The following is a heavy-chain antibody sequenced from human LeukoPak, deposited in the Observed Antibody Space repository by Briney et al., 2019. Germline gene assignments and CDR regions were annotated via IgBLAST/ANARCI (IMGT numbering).Heavy chain of an antibody. D-gene: IGHD2-8*01. CDR2: ISLTGLT. Sequence: PSGTLSLTCGVSGGSISNTNWWSWVRQPPGQGLEWIGEISLTGLTHYNPSLESRVTVSLDKSKNQLSLNLTSVTAANTAVYYCSRENGAFSPFGYWGQGTLVTVLS. V-gene: IGHV4-4*02. J-gene: IGHJ4*02. CDR1: GGSISNTNW. CDR3: SRENGAFSPFGY.